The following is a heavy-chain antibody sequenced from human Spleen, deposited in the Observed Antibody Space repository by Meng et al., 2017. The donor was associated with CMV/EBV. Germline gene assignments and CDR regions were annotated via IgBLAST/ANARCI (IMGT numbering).Heavy chain of an antibody. CDR3: ARGDSGSYYFDY. CDR1: GYIFTAYY. Sequence: ASVKVSCKASGYIFTAYYLHWVRQAPGQGLEWMGWINPTSGATNYAQKFQGRVTMTRDTSVSTAYMEVTRLTSDDTAVFYCARGDSGSYYFDYWGPGTLVTVSS. J-gene: IGHJ4*02. CDR2: INPTSGAT. D-gene: IGHD1-26*01. V-gene: IGHV1-2*02.